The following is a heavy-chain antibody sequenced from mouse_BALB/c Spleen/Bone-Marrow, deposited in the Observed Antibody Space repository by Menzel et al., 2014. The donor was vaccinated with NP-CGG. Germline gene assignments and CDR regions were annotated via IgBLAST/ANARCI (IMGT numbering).Heavy chain of an antibody. CDR2: IGPDNVNT. J-gene: IGHJ2*02. V-gene: IGHV14-3*02. Sequence: EVQLQQSGAELVKPGASVKLSCTASGFNIKDTYIHWVNQRPEQGLEWIGRIGPDNVNTNYDPRFQGKATITADTSSNTVYLQICGLTSRDTGVNYWARYRLVTYIDYWGQGTSLTVSS. CDR1: GFNIKDTY. D-gene: IGHD2-1*01. CDR3: ARYRLVTYIDY.